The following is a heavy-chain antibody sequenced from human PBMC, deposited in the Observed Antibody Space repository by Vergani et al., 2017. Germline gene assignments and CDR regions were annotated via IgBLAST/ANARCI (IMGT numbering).Heavy chain of an antibody. CDR1: GGSISSGGYY. Sequence: QVQLQESGPGLVKPSQTLSLTCTVSGGSISSGGYYWSWIRQHPGKGLEWIGYIYYSGSTYYNPSLKSLVTISVEPSKNQFSLKLSSVTAADTAVYYCARTISRCGTLFDIWGQGTMVTVSS. V-gene: IGHV4-31*01. J-gene: IGHJ3*02. CDR3: ARTISRCGTLFDI. D-gene: IGHD1-26*01. CDR2: IYYSGST.